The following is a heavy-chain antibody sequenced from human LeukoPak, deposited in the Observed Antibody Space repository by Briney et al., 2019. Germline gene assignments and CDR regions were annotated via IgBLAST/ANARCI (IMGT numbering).Heavy chain of an antibody. V-gene: IGHV1-24*01. D-gene: IGHD3-16*02. J-gene: IGHJ4*02. CDR2: FDPEDGET. CDR1: GYTLTELS. CDR3: ATSYYDYVWGSYRPFDY. Sequence: ASVKVSCKVSGYTLTELSMHWVRQAPGKGLEWMGGFDPEDGETIYAQKFQGRVTMTEDTSTDTDYMELSSLRSEDTAVYYCATSYYDYVWGSYRPFDYWGRGTLVTVSS.